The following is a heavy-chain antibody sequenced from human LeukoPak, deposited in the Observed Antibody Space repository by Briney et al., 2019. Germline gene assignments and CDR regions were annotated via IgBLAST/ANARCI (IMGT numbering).Heavy chain of an antibody. CDR3: AKAFRGGRDSSGWYMIGGDYFDY. J-gene: IGHJ4*02. Sequence: PGGSLRLSCTVSGFTVSTNSMSWVRQAPGKGLEWVSSISGSGGGTYYADSVKGRFTISRDNSKNTLFLQMDSLRAEDTAIYYCAKAFRGGRDSSGWYMIGGDYFDYWGQGTLVTVSS. V-gene: IGHV3-23*01. D-gene: IGHD6-19*01. CDR1: GFTVSTNS. CDR2: ISGSGGGT.